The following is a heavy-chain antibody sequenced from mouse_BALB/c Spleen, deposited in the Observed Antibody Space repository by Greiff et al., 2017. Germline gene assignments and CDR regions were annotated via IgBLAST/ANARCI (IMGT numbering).Heavy chain of an antibody. CDR1: GFTFSSYA. CDR3: ARGILGGSSYVYFDV. CDR2: ISSGGST. Sequence: EVKLMESGGGLVKPGGSLKLSCAASGFTFSSYAMSWVRQTPEKRLEWVASISSGGSTYYPDSVKGRFTISRDNARNILYLQMSSLRSEDTAMYYCARGILGGSSYVYFDVWGAGTTVTVSS. D-gene: IGHD1-1*01. J-gene: IGHJ1*01. V-gene: IGHV5-6-5*01.